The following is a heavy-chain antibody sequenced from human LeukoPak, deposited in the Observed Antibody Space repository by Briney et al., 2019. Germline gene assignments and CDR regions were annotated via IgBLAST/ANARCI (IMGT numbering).Heavy chain of an antibody. J-gene: IGHJ6*02. CDR2: FDPEDGET. D-gene: IGHD2-2*01. V-gene: IGHV1-24*01. CDR3: ARETPGYCSSTSCYAHYYGMDV. Sequence: ASVKVSCKVSGYTLTELSMHWVRQAPGKGLEWMGGFDPEDGETIYAQKFQGRVTMTTDTSTSTAYMELRSLRSDDTAVYYCARETPGYCSSTSCYAHYYGMDVWGQGTTVTVSS. CDR1: GYTLTELS.